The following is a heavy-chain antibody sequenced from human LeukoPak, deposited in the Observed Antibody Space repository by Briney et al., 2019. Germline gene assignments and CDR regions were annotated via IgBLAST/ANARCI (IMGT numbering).Heavy chain of an antibody. J-gene: IGHJ6*02. CDR1: GFTFSSYA. Sequence: GGSLRLSCAASGFTFSSYAMSWVRQAPGKGLEWVSAISGSGGSTYYADSVKGRFTISRDNSKNTLYLQMNSLRAEDTAVYYCARPLSVDYDSSGPRRSYYGMDVWGQGSTVTVSS. V-gene: IGHV3-23*01. D-gene: IGHD3-22*01. CDR3: ARPLSVDYDSSGPRRSYYGMDV. CDR2: ISGSGGST.